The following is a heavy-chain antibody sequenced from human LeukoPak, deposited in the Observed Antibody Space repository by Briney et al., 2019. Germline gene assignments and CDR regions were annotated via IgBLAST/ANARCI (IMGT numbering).Heavy chain of an antibody. CDR1: GYTLTELS. CDR2: FDPEDGET. D-gene: IGHD6-13*01. Sequence: ASVKVSCKVSGYTLTELSMHWVRQAPGKGLEWMGGFDPEDGETIYAQKFQGRVTMTEDTSTDTAYMELSSLRSEDTAVYYCATGPQIAAAGTGGVYWFDPWGQGTLVTVSS. J-gene: IGHJ5*02. CDR3: ATGPQIAAAGTGGVYWFDP. V-gene: IGHV1-24*01.